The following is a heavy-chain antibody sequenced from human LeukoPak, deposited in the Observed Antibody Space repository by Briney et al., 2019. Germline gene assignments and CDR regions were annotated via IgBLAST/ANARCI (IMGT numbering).Heavy chain of an antibody. CDR2: ISYDGSNK. J-gene: IGHJ4*02. Sequence: GRSLRLSCAASGFTFSSYAMHWVRQAPGKGLEWVAVISYDGSNKYYADSVKGRFTISRDNSKNTLYLQMNSLRAEDTAVYYCASLGLIDYWGQGTLVTVSS. CDR3: ASLGLIDY. D-gene: IGHD3/OR15-3a*01. V-gene: IGHV3-30*04. CDR1: GFTFSSYA.